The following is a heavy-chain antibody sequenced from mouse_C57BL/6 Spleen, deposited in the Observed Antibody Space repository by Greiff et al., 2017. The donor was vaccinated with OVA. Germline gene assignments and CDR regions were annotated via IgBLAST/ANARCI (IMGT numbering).Heavy chain of an antibody. CDR3: ARAIYDVYSYAMDY. CDR1: GFTFSSYA. D-gene: IGHD2-3*01. Sequence: EVNLVESGGGLVKPGGSLKLSCAASGFTFSSYAMSWVRQTPEKRLEWVATISDGGSYTYYPDNVQGRFPISRDNAKNNLYLQMSHLKSENTAMYYCARAIYDVYSYAMDYWGQGTSVTVSS. J-gene: IGHJ4*01. V-gene: IGHV5-4*03. CDR2: ISDGGSYT.